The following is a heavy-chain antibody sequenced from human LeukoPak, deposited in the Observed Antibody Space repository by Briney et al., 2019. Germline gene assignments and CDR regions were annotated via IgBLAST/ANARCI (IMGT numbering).Heavy chain of an antibody. J-gene: IGHJ4*02. CDR3: ARHRMARFLEWKSGIDY. CDR2: VWSGGDTK. Sequence: PGRSLRLSCAASGFIFSGYTMHWVRQAPGKGLEWVALVWSGGDTKYNADSVKGRFTISRDDARNTLYLQLNSLRAEDTAVYYCARHRMARFLEWKSGIDYWGQGTLVTVSS. V-gene: IGHV3-33*08. CDR1: GFIFSGYT. D-gene: IGHD3-3*01.